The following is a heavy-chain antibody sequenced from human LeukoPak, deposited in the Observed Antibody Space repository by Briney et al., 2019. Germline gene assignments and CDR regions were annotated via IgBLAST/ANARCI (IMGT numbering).Heavy chain of an antibody. CDR3: ARVRVRVGATLMYYFDY. J-gene: IGHJ4*02. CDR1: GGSISSYY. CDR2: IYTSGST. D-gene: IGHD1-26*01. V-gene: IGHV4-4*07. Sequence: SETLSLTCTVSGGSISSYYWSWIRQPAGKGLEWIGRIYTSGSTNYNPSLKSRVTMSVDTSKNQFSLKLSSVTAADTAVYYCARVRVRVGATLMYYFDYWGQGTLVTVSS.